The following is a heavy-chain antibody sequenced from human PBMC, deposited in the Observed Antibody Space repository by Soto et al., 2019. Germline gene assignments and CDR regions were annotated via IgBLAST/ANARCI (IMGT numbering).Heavy chain of an antibody. CDR3: AKEEGGCSSTSCNLYYYYYMDV. V-gene: IGHV3-66*01. J-gene: IGHJ6*03. D-gene: IGHD2-2*01. CDR2: IYRGGDT. Sequence: EVQLVESGGGLVQPGGSLRLSCAASGFTVSYNYMSWVRQAPGKGLEWVSVIYRGGDTFYADSVKRRFTISRDNSKNTLYLQMNSLRAEDTAVYYCAKEEGGCSSTSCNLYYYYYMDVWGKGTTVTVSS. CDR1: GFTVSYNY.